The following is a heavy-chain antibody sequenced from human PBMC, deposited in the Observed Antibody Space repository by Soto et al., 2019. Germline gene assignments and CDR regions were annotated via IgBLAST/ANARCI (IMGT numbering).Heavy chain of an antibody. Sequence: PGGSLRLSCAASGFTFSDYYMSWIRQAPGKGLEWVSYISSSSSTIYYADSVKGRFTISRDNAKNSLYLQMNSLRAEDTAVYYCARANYYGSPGDFDYWGQGTLVTVSS. J-gene: IGHJ4*02. CDR1: GFTFSDYY. V-gene: IGHV3-11*04. D-gene: IGHD3-10*01. CDR2: ISSSSSTI. CDR3: ARANYYGSPGDFDY.